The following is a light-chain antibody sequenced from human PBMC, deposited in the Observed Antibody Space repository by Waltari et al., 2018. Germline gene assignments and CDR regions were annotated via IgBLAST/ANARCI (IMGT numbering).Light chain of an antibody. V-gene: IGKV1-5*03. J-gene: IGKJ1*01. Sequence: DFQMTQSPSTLSASVGDRVTITCRASQSISTWLAWYQQKPGKAPKILVDKGSTLESGVTSRFSGSGFGTEFTLTISSLQPDDFATYYCQQYNHYWTFGQGTKVELK. CDR2: KGS. CDR3: QQYNHYWT. CDR1: QSISTW.